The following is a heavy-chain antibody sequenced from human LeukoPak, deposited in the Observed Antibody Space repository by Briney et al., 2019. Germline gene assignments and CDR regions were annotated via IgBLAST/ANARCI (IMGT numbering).Heavy chain of an antibody. CDR3: ARVTVVPAAKGRAFDI. D-gene: IGHD2-2*01. CDR2: INHRGST. Sequence: SETLSLTCAVYGGSFSGYYWSWIRQPPGKGLEWIGEINHRGSTNYNPSLKSRVTISVDTSKNQFSLKLSSVTAADTAVYYCARVTVVPAAKGRAFDIWGQGTMVTVSS. CDR1: GGSFSGYY. J-gene: IGHJ3*02. V-gene: IGHV4-34*01.